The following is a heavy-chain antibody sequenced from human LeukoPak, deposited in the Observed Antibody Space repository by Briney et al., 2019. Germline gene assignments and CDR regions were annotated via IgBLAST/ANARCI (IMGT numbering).Heavy chain of an antibody. CDR1: GFTFSKFW. Sequence: GWGLTLPCPVSGFTFSKFWLSGVRQAPGRGLEGVANIHPERKEKYHVAPVKGRFTISRDNAKNSLFLQMNGLRVEDTAIYYCARGDDFSGDHWGQGTLVTVSS. CDR2: IHPERKEK. J-gene: IGHJ4*02. V-gene: IGHV3-7*04. CDR3: ARGDDFSGDH. D-gene: IGHD1-1*01.